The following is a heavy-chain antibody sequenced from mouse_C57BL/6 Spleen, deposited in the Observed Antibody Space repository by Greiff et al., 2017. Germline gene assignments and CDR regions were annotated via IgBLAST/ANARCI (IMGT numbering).Heavy chain of an antibody. CDR2: IWGVGST. D-gene: IGHD4-1*01. Sequence: QVQLVESGPGLVAPSQSLSITCTVSGFSLTSYGVDWVRQSPGKGLEWLGVIWGVGSTNYNSALKSRLSISKDNSKSQVFLKMNSLQTDDTAMYYCASGLGRNAMDYWGQGTSVTVSS. V-gene: IGHV2-6*01. CDR1: GFSLTSYG. J-gene: IGHJ4*01. CDR3: ASGLGRNAMDY.